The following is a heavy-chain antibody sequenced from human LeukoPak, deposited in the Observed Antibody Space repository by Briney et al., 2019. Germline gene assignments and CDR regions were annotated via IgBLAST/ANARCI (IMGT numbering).Heavy chain of an antibody. D-gene: IGHD5-18*01. Sequence: SETLSLTCTVSGGSISSGNYYWNWIRQPPGKGLEGMGNIYYSGSTYYNPSLKSRVTISVDTSKTQSSLKLSSVTAAATTVYYCARAERYSYGYFAYWGEGTLVTVSS. V-gene: IGHV4-39*07. CDR2: IYYSGST. J-gene: IGHJ4*02. CDR3: ARAERYSYGYFAY. CDR1: GGSISSGNYY.